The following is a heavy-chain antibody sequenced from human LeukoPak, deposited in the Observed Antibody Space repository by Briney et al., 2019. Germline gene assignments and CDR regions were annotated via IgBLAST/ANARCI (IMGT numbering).Heavy chain of an antibody. CDR3: ARVEVPAAMMGNWIDP. J-gene: IGHJ5*02. Sequence: SETLSLTCAVYGGTFSGYCWSWIRQAPGKGLEWVWEINRSGSTNYNPSLKSRVTISVDTSKNHFSLKLSSVTAADTAVYYCARVEVPAAMMGNWIDPWGQGTLVTVSS. V-gene: IGHV4-34*01. CDR1: GGTFSGYC. CDR2: INRSGST. D-gene: IGHD2-2*01.